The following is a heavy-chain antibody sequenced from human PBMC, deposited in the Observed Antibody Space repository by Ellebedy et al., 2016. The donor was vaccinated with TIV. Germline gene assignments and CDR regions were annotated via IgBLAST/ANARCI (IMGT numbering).Heavy chain of an antibody. D-gene: IGHD5-18*01. CDR2: VYFSGTT. J-gene: IGHJ4*02. V-gene: IGHV4-39*01. CDR3: ASPTRGYTHGFDY. Sequence: MPSETLSLTCTVSGGSISSDNYYWGWIRQPPGKGLEWIGSVYFSGTTYYSPSFKSRVNTSVDTSKNQFSLKLSSVTAADTAVYYCASPTRGYTHGFDYWGQGILVTVSS. CDR1: GGSISSDNYY.